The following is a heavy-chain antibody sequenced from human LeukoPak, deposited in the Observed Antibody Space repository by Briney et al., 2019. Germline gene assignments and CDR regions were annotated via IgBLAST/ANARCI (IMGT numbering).Heavy chain of an antibody. CDR2: ITGSTTGT. Sequence: GGSLRLSCEASGFTFGNFGMTWVRQAPGKGLQWVSGITGSTTGTYYAASVKGRFTVSRDNSNNTLYLQMDSLRAEDTAVYFCAKRGGYDYGSHFDHWGQGILVTVSS. CDR1: GFTFGNFG. D-gene: IGHD5-18*01. J-gene: IGHJ4*02. V-gene: IGHV3-23*01. CDR3: AKRGGYDYGSHFDH.